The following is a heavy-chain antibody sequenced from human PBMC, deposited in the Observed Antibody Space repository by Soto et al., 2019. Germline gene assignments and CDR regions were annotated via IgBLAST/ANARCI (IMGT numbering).Heavy chain of an antibody. CDR1: GYTFTSYG. CDR3: ARDDPIAVAGTDYYYYGMDV. J-gene: IGHJ6*02. Sequence: ASVKVSCKASGYTFTSYGISWVRQAPGQGLEWMGWISAYNGNTNYAQKLQGRVTMTTDTSTSTAYMELRSLRSDDTAVYYCARDDPIAVAGTDYYYYGMDVWGPGTLVTVSS. D-gene: IGHD6-19*01. CDR2: ISAYNGNT. V-gene: IGHV1-18*01.